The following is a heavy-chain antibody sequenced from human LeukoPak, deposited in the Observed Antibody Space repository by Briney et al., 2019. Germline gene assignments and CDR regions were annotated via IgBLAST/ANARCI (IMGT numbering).Heavy chain of an antibody. J-gene: IGHJ4*02. V-gene: IGHV4-4*07. CDR2: VHSTGST. CDR3: ARTGGRGSALTGYHDY. D-gene: IGHD3-9*01. CDR1: GASISGYD. Sequence: PSETLSLTCTVSGASISGYDWSWIRQPAGKGLEWVGRVHSTGSTNYNPSLKSRVTMSVDTSKNQFSLKLSSVTAADTAVYYCARTGGRGSALTGYHDYWGQGALVTVSS.